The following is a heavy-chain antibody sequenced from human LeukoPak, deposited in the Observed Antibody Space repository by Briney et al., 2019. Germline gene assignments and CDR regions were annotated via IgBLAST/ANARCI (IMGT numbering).Heavy chain of an antibody. CDR1: GLSLSTSAVG. Sequence: SGPTLVKPTQTLTLTCTLSGLSLSTSAVGVGWIRQPPGQALEWLALIYWDEDKRYSPSLNNRLTITKDTSKNKVVLTMTTMDPVDTAPYYCAHLLRGSRGGLTWFDSWGQGTLVTVSA. CDR2: IYWDEDK. V-gene: IGHV2-5*02. D-gene: IGHD4-23*01. CDR3: AHLLRGSRGGLTWFDS. J-gene: IGHJ5*01.